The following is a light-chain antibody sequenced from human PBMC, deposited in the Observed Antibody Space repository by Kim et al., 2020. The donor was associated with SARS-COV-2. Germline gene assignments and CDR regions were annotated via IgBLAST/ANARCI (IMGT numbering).Light chain of an antibody. J-gene: IGKJ3*01. CDR2: DVS. CDR3: HQRTNWPPSFT. V-gene: IGKV3-11*01. CDR1: QSVGSF. Sequence: EIVLTQSPATLSLSPGERATLSCRASQSVGSFLAWYQQKPGQAPRLLIYDVSNRATGTPPRFSGSGSGTNFTLTISSLEAEDFAVYYCHQRTNWPPSFTFGPGTKVDIK.